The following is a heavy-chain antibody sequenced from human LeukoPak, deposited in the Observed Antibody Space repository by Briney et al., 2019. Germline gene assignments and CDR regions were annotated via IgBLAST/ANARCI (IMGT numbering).Heavy chain of an antibody. CDR3: ARWTGTTDAFDI. CDR2: IYHSGST. Sequence: ASETLSLTCAVFGYSISSGYYWGWIRQPPGKGLEWIGSIYHSGSTYYNPSLKSRVTISVDTSKNQFSLKLSSVTAADTAVYYCARWTGTTDAFDIWGQGTMVTVSS. D-gene: IGHD1-7*01. CDR1: GYSISSGYY. J-gene: IGHJ3*02. V-gene: IGHV4-38-2*01.